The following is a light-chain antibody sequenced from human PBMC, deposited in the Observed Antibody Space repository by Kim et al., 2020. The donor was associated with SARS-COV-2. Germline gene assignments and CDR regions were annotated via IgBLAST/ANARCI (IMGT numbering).Light chain of an antibody. Sequence: GKTVTISCSRSSANIASSYVQWYQQRPGTAPTPVISENNQRPSGVPDRFSGSIDTSSNSASLTISGLKTEDEAVYYCHSYDNSDQVFGGGTKLTVL. CDR3: HSYDNSDQV. CDR1: SANIASSY. J-gene: IGLJ3*02. V-gene: IGLV6-57*03. CDR2: ENN.